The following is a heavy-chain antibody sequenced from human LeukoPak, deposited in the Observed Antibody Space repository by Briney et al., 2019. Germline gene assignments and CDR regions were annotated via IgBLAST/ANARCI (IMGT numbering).Heavy chain of an antibody. CDR1: GFTFSSYW. J-gene: IGHJ4*02. CDR2: IKQDGSVK. CDR3: ASGVYLPLPKY. Sequence: GGSLRLSCAASGFTFSSYWMSWVRQAPGKGLEWVANIKQDGSVKYYVDSVKGRFTISRDNAKNSLYLQMSSLRAEDTAVYYCASGVYLPLPKYWGQGTLVTVSS. V-gene: IGHV3-7*05. D-gene: IGHD2-8*01.